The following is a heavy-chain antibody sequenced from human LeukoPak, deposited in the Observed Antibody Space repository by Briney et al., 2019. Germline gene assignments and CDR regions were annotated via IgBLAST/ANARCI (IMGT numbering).Heavy chain of an antibody. D-gene: IGHD5-12*01. CDR3: ARAFGGYDDY. CDR2: ISGSGGST. CDR1: GFTFSSYG. Sequence: GGSLRLSCAASGFTFSSYGMSWVRQAPGKGLEWVSAISGSGGSTYYADSVKGRFTISRDNAKNSLYLQMNSLRAEDTAVYYCARAFGGYDDYWGQGTLVTVSS. V-gene: IGHV3-23*01. J-gene: IGHJ4*02.